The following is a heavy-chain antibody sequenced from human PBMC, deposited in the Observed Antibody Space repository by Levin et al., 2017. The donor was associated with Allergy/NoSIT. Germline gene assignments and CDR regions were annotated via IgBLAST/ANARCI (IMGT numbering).Heavy chain of an antibody. CDR2: INHSGST. V-gene: IGHV4-34*01. CDR3: ARGRLVRGASIVNGASDD. J-gene: IGHJ4*02. CDR1: GGSFNGYY. Sequence: SETLSLTCAVYGGSFNGYYWSWIRQPPGKGLEWIGEINHSGSTNYNPSLRSRVTISVDASKNQFSLRLSSVTAADTAVYYCARGRLVRGASIVNGASDDWGQGTLVTVSS. D-gene: IGHD3-10*01.